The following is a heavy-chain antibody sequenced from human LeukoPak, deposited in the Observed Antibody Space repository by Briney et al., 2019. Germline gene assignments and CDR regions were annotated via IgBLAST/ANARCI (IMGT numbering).Heavy chain of an antibody. V-gene: IGHV5-51*01. D-gene: IGHD3-10*01. CDR1: GYSFTSSL. J-gene: IGHJ3*02. CDR2: INPADSLT. Sequence: GESLKISCQASGYSFTSSLIGWVRQMPGEGLEWMGIINPADSLTRYSPSLQGQVTISADKTITSAYLQWSSLKASDTAMYYWARHHSGSSFDIWGQGTKVTVSS. CDR3: ARHHSGSSFDI.